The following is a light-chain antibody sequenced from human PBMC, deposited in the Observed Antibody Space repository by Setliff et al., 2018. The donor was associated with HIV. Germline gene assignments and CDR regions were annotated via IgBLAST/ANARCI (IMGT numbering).Light chain of an antibody. V-gene: IGLV2-23*02. CDR2: EVN. CDR3: CSYAGSSTGV. CDR1: SSDVGGYNF. J-gene: IGLJ2*01. Sequence: QSALTQPASMSGSPGQSITISCTGTSSDVGGYNFVSWYQHHPGKAPKLMIYEVNKRPSGVSNRFSGSKSGNTASLRISGLQADGEADYYCCSYAGSSTGVFGGGT.